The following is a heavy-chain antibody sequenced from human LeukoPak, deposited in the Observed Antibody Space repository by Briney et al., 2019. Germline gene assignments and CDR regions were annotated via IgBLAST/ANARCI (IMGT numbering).Heavy chain of an antibody. D-gene: IGHD2-15*01. CDR1: GFTFSSYW. CDR2: INSDGSSA. V-gene: IGHV3-74*01. Sequence: GGSLRLSCAASGFTFSSYWMHWVRQAPGKGLVWVSRINSDGSSASYADSVKGRFTISRDNSKNTLYLQMNSLRAEDAALYYCAKDRVVAATNWYFDLWGRGTLVTVSS. J-gene: IGHJ2*01. CDR3: AKDRVVAATNWYFDL.